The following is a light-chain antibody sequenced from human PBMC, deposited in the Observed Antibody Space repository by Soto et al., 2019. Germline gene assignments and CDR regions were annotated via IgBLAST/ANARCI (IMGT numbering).Light chain of an antibody. CDR1: SSDVGGYNY. CDR3: SSYTSSSTYVV. J-gene: IGLJ2*01. V-gene: IGLV2-14*01. CDR2: EVS. Sequence: ALTQPASVSGSPGQSITISCTGTSSDVGGYNYVSWYQQHPGRAPKLMIYEVSNRPSGVSNRFSGSKSGNTASLTISGLQAEDEADYYCSSYTSSSTYVVFGRGTQLTV.